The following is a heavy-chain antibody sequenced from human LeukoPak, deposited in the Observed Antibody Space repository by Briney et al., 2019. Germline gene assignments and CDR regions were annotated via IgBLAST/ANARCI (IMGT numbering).Heavy chain of an antibody. CDR2: IYTSGST. V-gene: IGHV4-61*02. J-gene: IGHJ4*02. Sequence: SETLSLTCTVSGGSISSGSYYWNWIRQPAGKGLEWIGRIYTSGSTNYNPSLKSRVTISVDTSKNQFSLNLSSVTAADTAGYYCARNRDDYNLVFDYWGQGTLVTVSS. CDR1: GGSISSGSYY. D-gene: IGHD5-24*01. CDR3: ARNRDDYNLVFDY.